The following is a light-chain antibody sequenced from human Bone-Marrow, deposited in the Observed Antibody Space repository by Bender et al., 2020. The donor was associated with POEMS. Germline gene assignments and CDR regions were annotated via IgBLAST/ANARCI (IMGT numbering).Light chain of an antibody. CDR2: EVN. Sequence: QSALTQPASVSGSPGQSFTISCPGPSSDIGGFNYVSWYHQHPGKAPKLMILEVNNRPSGGSNRFSGSKSGSSASLTISGLQAEDEADYYCCSYAGNYVYVCGTGTKVTV. CDR3: CSYAGNYVYV. V-gene: IGLV2-14*03. CDR1: SSDIGGFNY. J-gene: IGLJ1*01.